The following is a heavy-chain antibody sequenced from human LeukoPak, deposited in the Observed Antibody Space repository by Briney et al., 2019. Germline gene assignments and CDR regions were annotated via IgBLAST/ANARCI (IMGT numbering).Heavy chain of an antibody. CDR2: ITSTSSYI. CDR3: ARVMGPASPMTADAFDI. V-gene: IGHV3-21*01. Sequence: PGGSLRLSCAASGFTFSSYNMNWVRQAPGKGLEWVSSITSTSSYIYYADSVKGRFTISRDNARNSLYLQMNSLRAEDTAVYYCARVMGPASPMTADAFDIWGQGTMVTVSS. CDR1: GFTFSSYN. D-gene: IGHD6-25*01. J-gene: IGHJ3*02.